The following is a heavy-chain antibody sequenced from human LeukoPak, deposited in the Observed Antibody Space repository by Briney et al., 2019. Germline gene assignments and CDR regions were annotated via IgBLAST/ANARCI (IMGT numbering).Heavy chain of an antibody. D-gene: IGHD1-26*01. J-gene: IGHJ4*02. CDR2: ISWNSGSI. Sequence: PGGSLKLSCAASGLSFDDYAMHWVRQAPGKGLEWVSGISWNSGSIGYADSVKGRFTISRDNAKNSLYLQMNSLRAEDSALYYCAKDLELGGTYFGAGPGFDYWGQGTLVTVSS. CDR3: AKDLELGGTYFGAGPGFDY. V-gene: IGHV3-9*01. CDR1: GLSFDDYA.